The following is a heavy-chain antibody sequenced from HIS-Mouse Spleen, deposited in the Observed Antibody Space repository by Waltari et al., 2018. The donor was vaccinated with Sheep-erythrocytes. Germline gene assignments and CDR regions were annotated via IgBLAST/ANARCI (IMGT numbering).Heavy chain of an antibody. CDR2: IGTAGDT. V-gene: IGHV3-13*01. D-gene: IGHD1-26*01. Sequence: EVQLVESGGGLVQPGGSLRLSCAASGFTFSSYDMHWVRQATGKGLEWVPAIGTAGDTDYPGSVKGRFTISRENANNSLYLQMNSLRAGETAVYYCARANSGSYDDAFDIWGQGTMVTVSS. J-gene: IGHJ3*02. CDR3: ARANSGSYDDAFDI. CDR1: GFTFSSYD.